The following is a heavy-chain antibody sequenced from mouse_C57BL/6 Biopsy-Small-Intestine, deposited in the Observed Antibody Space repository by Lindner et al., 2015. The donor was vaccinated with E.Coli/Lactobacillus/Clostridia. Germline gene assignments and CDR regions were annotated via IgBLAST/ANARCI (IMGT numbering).Heavy chain of an antibody. CDR1: GYAFTNYL. CDR3: ASCGNFDY. J-gene: IGHJ2*01. D-gene: IGHD1-1*02. CDR2: INPGSGGT. V-gene: IGHV1-54*01. Sequence: VQLQESGAELVRPGTSVKVSCKASGYAFTNYLIEWVKQRPGQGLEWIGVINPGSGGTNYNEKFKGKATLTADKSSSTAYMQLSSLTSEDSAVYFCASCGNFDYWGQGTTLTVSS.